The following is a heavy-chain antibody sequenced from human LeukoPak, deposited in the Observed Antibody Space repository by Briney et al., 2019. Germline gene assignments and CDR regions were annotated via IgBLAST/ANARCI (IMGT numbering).Heavy chain of an antibody. Sequence: ASVKVSCKASGYTSTGYYMHWVRQAPGQGLEWMGWINPNSGGTNYAQKFQGRVTMTRDTSISTAYMELSRLRSDDTAVYYCARGDDILVPLRSWGQGTLVTVSS. CDR2: INPNSGGT. D-gene: IGHD3-9*01. CDR1: GYTSTGYY. V-gene: IGHV1-2*02. J-gene: IGHJ4*02. CDR3: ARGDDILVPLRS.